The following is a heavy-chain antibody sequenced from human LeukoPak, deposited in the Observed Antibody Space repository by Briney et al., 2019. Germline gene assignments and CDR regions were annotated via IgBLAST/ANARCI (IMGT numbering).Heavy chain of an antibody. CDR2: INSDGSST. J-gene: IGHJ4*02. CDR3: AKVNRVWLVVYYFDY. V-gene: IGHV3-74*01. Sequence: PGGSLRLSCAASGFTFSSYWMHWVRQAPGKGLVWVSRINSDGSSTSYADSVKGRFTISRDNAKNTLYLQMNSLRAEDTAVYYCAKVNRVWLVVYYFDYRGQGTLVTVSS. CDR1: GFTFSSYW. D-gene: IGHD6-19*01.